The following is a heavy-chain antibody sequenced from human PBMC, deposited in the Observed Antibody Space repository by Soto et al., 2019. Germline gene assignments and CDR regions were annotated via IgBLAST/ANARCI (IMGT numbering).Heavy chain of an antibody. D-gene: IGHD3-10*01. V-gene: IGHV2-5*02. J-gene: IGHJ4*02. CDR1: GFSLSTSGVG. Sequence: QITLKESGPTLVKPTQTLTLTCTFSGFSLSTSGVGVGWIRQPPGKALEWLAIIYWDDEKRYSPTLKNRLTVTKDTSKNQVVLTMTNVDPVDTATYYCAHRAYFDSGKQFDYWGQGTLVSVSS. CDR2: IYWDDEK. CDR3: AHRAYFDSGKQFDY.